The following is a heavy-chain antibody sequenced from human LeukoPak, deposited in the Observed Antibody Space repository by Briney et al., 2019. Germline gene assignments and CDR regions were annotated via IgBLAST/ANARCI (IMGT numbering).Heavy chain of an antibody. CDR3: ARGGYYDSSGQRAPYWYFDL. V-gene: IGHV1-46*01. CDR1: GYTFTGYY. Sequence: GASVKVSCKASGYTFTGYYMHWVRQAPGQGLEWMGIINPSGGSTSYAQKFQGRVTMTRDMSTSTAYMELSSLRSEDMAVYYCARGGYYDSSGQRAPYWYFDLWGRGTLVTVSS. CDR2: INPSGGST. J-gene: IGHJ2*01. D-gene: IGHD3-22*01.